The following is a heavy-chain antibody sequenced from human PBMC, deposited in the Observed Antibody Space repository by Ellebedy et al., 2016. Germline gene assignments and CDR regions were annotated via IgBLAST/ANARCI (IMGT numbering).Heavy chain of an antibody. J-gene: IGHJ4*02. CDR2: ISYDGSNK. Sequence: GGSLRLXCAASGFTFSSYAMHWVRQAPGKGLEWVAVISYDGSNKYYADSVKGRFTISRDNSKNTLYLQMNSLRAEDTAVYYCARDENCGGDCYSLPRDYWGQGTLVTVSS. V-gene: IGHV3-30-3*01. CDR1: GFTFSSYA. D-gene: IGHD2-21*02. CDR3: ARDENCGGDCYSLPRDY.